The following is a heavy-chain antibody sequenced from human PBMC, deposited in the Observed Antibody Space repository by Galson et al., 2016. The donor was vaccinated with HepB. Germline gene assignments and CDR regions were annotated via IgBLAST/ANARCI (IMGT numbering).Heavy chain of an antibody. J-gene: IGHJ6*03. CDR1: GFIFSVYN. D-gene: IGHD3-3*01. V-gene: IGHV3-48*01. Sequence: SLRLSCAASGFIFSVYNMNWARQAPGKGPEWIAWITSSSDTMYYADSVKGRFTISRDKSENTLYLQLNSLRAEDTAVYYCARVGDPGTLITVFGVVIPSSYYIDVWGKGTTVTVSS. CDR2: ITSSSDTM. CDR3: ARVGDPGTLITVFGVVIPSSYYIDV.